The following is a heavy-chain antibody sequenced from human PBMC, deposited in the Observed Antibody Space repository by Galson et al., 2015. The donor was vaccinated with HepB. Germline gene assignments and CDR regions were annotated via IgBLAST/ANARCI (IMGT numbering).Heavy chain of an antibody. J-gene: IGHJ5*02. D-gene: IGHD4-17*01. CDR1: GYTFTSYG. CDR2: ISAYNGNT. V-gene: IGHV1-18*04. Sequence: SVKVSCKASGYTFTSYGISWVRQAPGQGLEWMGWISAYNGNTNYAQKLQGRVTMTTDTSTSTAYMELRSLRSDDTAVYYCARGLPTVTTWWGWFDPWGQGTLVTVSS. CDR3: ARGLPTVTTWWGWFDP.